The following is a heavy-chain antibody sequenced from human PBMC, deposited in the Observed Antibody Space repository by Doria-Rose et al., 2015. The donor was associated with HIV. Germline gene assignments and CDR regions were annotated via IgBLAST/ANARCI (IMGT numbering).Heavy chain of an antibody. CDR2: ISCDSGAT. CDR3: AKAPIIGPKYYFYMDV. CDR1: GFSFESYA. Sequence: VQLVQSGGGLVQPGRSLRLSCVGSGFSFESYAMHWVRLAPGKGLEWVAGISCDSGATGNADSVDGRFTISRDNAKKSVYLEMRSLRPEDTAFDYCAKAPIIGPKYYFYMDVWGKGTSVTVSS. D-gene: IGHD3-3*01. V-gene: IGHV3-9*01. J-gene: IGHJ6*03.